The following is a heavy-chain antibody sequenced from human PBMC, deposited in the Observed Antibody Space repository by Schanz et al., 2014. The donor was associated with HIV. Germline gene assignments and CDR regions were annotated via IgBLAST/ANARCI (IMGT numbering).Heavy chain of an antibody. V-gene: IGHV3-23*01. CDR3: AKTSITLGMDV. CDR2: ISGGSGST. D-gene: IGHD1-20*01. J-gene: IGHJ6*02. CDR1: GLTLSSYG. Sequence: EVQVLESGGDLVQPGGSLRLSCAASGLTLSSYGMSWVRQAPGKGLEWVSSISGGSGSTFYADSVKGRFTISRVNSKNTLYLQMNSLRAEDTAIYYCAKTSITLGMDVCGQGTTVTVSS.